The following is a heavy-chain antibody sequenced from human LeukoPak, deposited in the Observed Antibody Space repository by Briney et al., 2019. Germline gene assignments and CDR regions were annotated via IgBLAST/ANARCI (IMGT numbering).Heavy chain of an antibody. CDR1: GGSISGSDNY. CDR3: VTHFDSSGPDAFDI. Sequence: SETLSLTSTVSGGSISGSDNYWGWIRQPPGKGLEWILYYGGTTYYNPSLKSRVTKSVDTSKNQFSLNLYSVTAADTAVYYCVTHFDSSGPDAFDIWGQGTMVTVSS. CDR2: YGGTT. D-gene: IGHD3-22*01. V-gene: IGHV4-39*01. J-gene: IGHJ3*02.